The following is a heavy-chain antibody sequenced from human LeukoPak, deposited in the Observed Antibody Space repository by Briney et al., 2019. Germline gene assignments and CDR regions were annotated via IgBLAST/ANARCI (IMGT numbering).Heavy chain of an antibody. CDR1: GFTFSSYS. CDR2: ISSTSSYI. J-gene: IGHJ4*02. Sequence: GGSLRLSCAASGFTFSSYSMNWVRQAPGKGLEWVSSISSTSSYIYYADSLKGRFTISRDNAKNSLYLQMNRLRAEDTAVYYCARGENTAMVGDYWGQGTLVTVSS. CDR3: ARGENTAMVGDY. D-gene: IGHD5-18*01. V-gene: IGHV3-21*01.